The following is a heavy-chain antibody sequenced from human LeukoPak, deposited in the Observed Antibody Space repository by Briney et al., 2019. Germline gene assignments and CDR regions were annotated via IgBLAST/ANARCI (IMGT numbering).Heavy chain of an antibody. D-gene: IGHD6-13*01. J-gene: IGHJ4*02. V-gene: IGHV1-18*04. CDR2: TSAYNGNT. CDR3: ARAASSWFDY. Sequence: ASVKVSCKASGYTFTGYYMHWVRQAPGQGLEWMGWTSAYNGNTNYAQKFQGRVTITADESTSTAYMELSSLRSEDTAVYYCARAASSWFDYWGQGTLVTVSS. CDR1: GYTFTGYY.